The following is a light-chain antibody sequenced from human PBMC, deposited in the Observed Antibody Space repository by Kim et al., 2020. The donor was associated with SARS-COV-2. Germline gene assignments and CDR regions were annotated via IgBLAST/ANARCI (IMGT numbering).Light chain of an antibody. CDR1: KLGNKY. Sequence: SYELTQPSSMSVSPGQTASITCSGDKLGNKYVCWYRQKPGQSPALVIYQDSLRPSGIPERFSGSNSGNTATLTISGTQAMDEADYYCQAWDSTTWVFGGGTKLTVL. J-gene: IGLJ3*02. CDR3: QAWDSTTWV. V-gene: IGLV3-1*01. CDR2: QDS.